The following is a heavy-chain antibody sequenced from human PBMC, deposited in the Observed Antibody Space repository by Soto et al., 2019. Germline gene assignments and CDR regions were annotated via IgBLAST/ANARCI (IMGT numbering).Heavy chain of an antibody. D-gene: IGHD6-19*01. J-gene: IGHJ4*02. CDR1: GLSFRNFG. CDR3: AVTRRSTLLDVPGPGFEH. Sequence: QVQLVESGGGVVQPGTSLRLSCAASGLSFRNFGIHWVRQAPGKGLQWLAVISHDSRDKRFADSMQGRIDISRDNSKNTLYLERSSLRSEDTALYYCAVTRRSTLLDVPGPGFEHGGRGTLVPVSS. CDR2: ISHDSRDK. V-gene: IGHV3-30*03.